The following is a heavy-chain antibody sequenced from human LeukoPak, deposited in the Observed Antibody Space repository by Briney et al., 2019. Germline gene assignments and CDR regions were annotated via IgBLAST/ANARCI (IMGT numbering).Heavy chain of an antibody. CDR1: GGSISSSSYY. D-gene: IGHD3-10*01. J-gene: IGHJ6*02. CDR2: IYYSGST. V-gene: IGHV4-39*07. Sequence: SETLSLTCTVSGGSISSSSYYWGWIRQPPGKGLEWIGSIYYSGSTYYNPSLKSRVTISVDRSKNQFSLKLSSVTAADTAVYYCASSTWFGVDYYYGMDVSGQGTTVTVSS. CDR3: ASSTWFGVDYYYGMDV.